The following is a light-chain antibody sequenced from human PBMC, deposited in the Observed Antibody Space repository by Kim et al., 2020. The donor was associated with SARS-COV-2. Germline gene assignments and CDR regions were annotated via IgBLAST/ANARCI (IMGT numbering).Light chain of an antibody. CDR2: QDS. J-gene: IGLJ2*01. CDR1: KGGDKD. V-gene: IGLV3-1*01. CDR3: QAWDSSTVV. Sequence: SVSPGQTASITCSGDKGGDKDACWYQQKQGQAPVLVIYQDSKRPSGIPERFSGSNSGNTATLTISGTQAMDEADYYCQAWDSSTVVFGGGTQLTVL.